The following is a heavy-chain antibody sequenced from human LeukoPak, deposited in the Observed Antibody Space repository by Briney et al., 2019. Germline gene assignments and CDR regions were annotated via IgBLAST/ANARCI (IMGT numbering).Heavy chain of an antibody. D-gene: IGHD3-9*01. CDR1: GFTFNTYS. V-gene: IGHV3-48*01. CDR3: ARDSDWAFDY. CDR2: VKSGNYDI. Sequence: GGSLRLSCAASGFTFNTYSMNWVRQAPGKGLEWLSYVKSGNYDIQYADSVTGRFTVSRDSATNSLYLQMNDLKAEDTAVYYCARDSDWAFDYWGQGTLVTVSS. J-gene: IGHJ4*02.